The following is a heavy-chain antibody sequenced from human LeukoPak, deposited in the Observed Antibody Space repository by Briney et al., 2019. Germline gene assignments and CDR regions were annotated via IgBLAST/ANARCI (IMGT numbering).Heavy chain of an antibody. J-gene: IGHJ4*02. Sequence: SENLSLTCAVYGGSFSGYYWSWIRQPPGKGLEWIGEINHSGSTNYNPSLKSRVTISVDTSKNQFSLKLSSVTAADTAVYYCARGGGYSYDDYWGQGTLVTVSS. CDR1: GGSFSGYY. CDR2: INHSGST. D-gene: IGHD5-18*01. V-gene: IGHV4-34*01. CDR3: ARGGGYSYDDY.